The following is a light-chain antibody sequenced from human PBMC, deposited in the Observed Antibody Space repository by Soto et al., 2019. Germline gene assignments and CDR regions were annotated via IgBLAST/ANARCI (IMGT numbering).Light chain of an antibody. CDR3: QVWDSSSDHWV. Sequence: SYELTQSPSVSVAPGKPATITCGGDNIEDKSVHWYRQRPGQAPVLVIYFDTGRPSGIPERFSGSNSVDTATLMISRVEAGDEADYYCQVWDSSSDHWVFGGGTKVTVL. CDR1: NIEDKS. CDR2: FDT. J-gene: IGLJ3*02. V-gene: IGLV3-21*01.